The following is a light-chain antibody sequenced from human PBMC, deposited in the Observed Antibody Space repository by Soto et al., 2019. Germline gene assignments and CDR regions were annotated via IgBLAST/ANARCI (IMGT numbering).Light chain of an antibody. Sequence: QPVLTQPPSASGTPGQRITISCSGGTSNIGSNTVSWYQQVPGTAPKVLISANDQRPSGVPDRFSGSKSGTSASLAISGLQSEDEADYYCAAWDDSLTAWLFGGGTQLTVL. V-gene: IGLV1-44*01. J-gene: IGLJ3*02. CDR1: TSNIGSNT. CDR3: AAWDDSLTAWL. CDR2: AND.